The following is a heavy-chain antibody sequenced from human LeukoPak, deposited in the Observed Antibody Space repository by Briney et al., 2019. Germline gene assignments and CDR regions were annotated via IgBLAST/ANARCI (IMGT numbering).Heavy chain of an antibody. CDR2: ISYDGSNK. CDR3: ARGQPRSWLTGAFDI. Sequence: QPGGSLRLSCAASGSTFSSYAMHWVRQAPGKGLEWVAVISYDGSNKYYADSVKGRFTISRDNSKNTLYPQMNSLRAEDTAVYYCARGQPRSWLTGAFDIWGQGTMVTVSS. D-gene: IGHD6-13*01. J-gene: IGHJ3*02. CDR1: GSTFSSYA. V-gene: IGHV3-30*04.